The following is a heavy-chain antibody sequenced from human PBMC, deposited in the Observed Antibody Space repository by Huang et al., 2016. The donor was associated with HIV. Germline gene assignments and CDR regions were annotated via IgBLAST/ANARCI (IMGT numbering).Heavy chain of an antibody. CDR3: ATVIPYGSGTPDY. Sequence: EIHLAESGGGLVKPGGSLRLSCAAFGFTFRNAWMRWVRQAPGKGLEWIGRVKSKVHGGTTDYAAPVKGRFTISRDDSKNMLYLQMKSLKTEDTAVYYCATVIPYGSGTPDYWGQGTLVTVSS. V-gene: IGHV3-15*01. J-gene: IGHJ4*02. CDR2: VKSKVHGGTT. CDR1: GFTFRNAW. D-gene: IGHD3-10*01.